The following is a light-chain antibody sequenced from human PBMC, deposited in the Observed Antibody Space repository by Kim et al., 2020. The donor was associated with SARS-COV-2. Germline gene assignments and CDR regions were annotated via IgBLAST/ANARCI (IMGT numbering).Light chain of an antibody. V-gene: IGKV3-15*01. CDR1: ETVYSY. J-gene: IGKJ2*01. CDR3: QQYKNWPPYT. CDR2: GAS. Sequence: VSPGDRATLSCRASETVYSYLAGYQQKPGQAPRLLIYGASTRSTGVPARFSGSGAGTEFTLTISSLQSEDFAAYFCQQYKNWPPYTFGQGTKLEI.